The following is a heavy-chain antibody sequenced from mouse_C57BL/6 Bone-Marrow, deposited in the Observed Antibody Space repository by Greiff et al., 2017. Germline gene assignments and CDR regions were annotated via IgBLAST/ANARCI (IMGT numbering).Heavy chain of an antibody. CDR1: GFNIKDDY. J-gene: IGHJ4*01. D-gene: IGHD1-1*01. V-gene: IGHV14-4*01. Sequence: VQLQQSGAELVRPGASVKLSCTASGFNIKDDYMHWVKQRPEQGLEWIGWIDPENGDTEYASKFQGKATITADTSSNTAYLQLSSLTSEDTAVYYCTTDYYGTLYAMDYWGQGTSVTVSS. CDR3: TTDYYGTLYAMDY. CDR2: IDPENGDT.